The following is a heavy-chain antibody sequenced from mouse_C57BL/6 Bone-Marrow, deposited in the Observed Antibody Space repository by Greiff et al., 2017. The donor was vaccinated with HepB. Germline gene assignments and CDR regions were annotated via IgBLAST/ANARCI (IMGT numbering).Heavy chain of an antibody. D-gene: IGHD1-1*01. Sequence: QVQLQQPGAELVKPGASVKMSCKASGYTFTSYWITWVKQRPGQGLEWIGDIYPGSGSTNYNEKFKSKATLTVDTSSSTAYMQLSSLTSEDSAVYYCAIRYYGSSPFAYWGQGTLVTVSA. CDR3: AIRYYGSSPFAY. CDR1: GYTFTSYW. CDR2: IYPGSGST. J-gene: IGHJ3*01. V-gene: IGHV1-55*01.